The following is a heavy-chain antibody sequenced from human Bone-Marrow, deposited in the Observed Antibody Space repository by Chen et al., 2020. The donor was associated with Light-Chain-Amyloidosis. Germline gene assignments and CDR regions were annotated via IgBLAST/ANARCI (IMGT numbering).Heavy chain of an antibody. CDR2: ISSSGSTI. J-gene: IGHJ4*02. Sequence: EVHLVESGGGLVQPGGSLRLPCAAPGFASGSYDMNRVRQAPGKGLEWVSYISSSGSTIYYADSVKGRFTISRDNAKNSLYLQMNSLRAEDTAVYYCARVGSYDSSGYYFYYFDYWGQGTLVTVSS. D-gene: IGHD3-22*01. CDR3: ARVGSYDSSGYYFYYFDY. V-gene: IGHV3-48*03. CDR1: GFASGSYD.